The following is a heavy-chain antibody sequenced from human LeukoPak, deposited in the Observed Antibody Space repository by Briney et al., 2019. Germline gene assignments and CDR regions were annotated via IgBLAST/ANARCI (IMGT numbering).Heavy chain of an antibody. V-gene: IGHV3-23*01. CDR1: GFTFSNYA. CDR3: VKDREYAASAILDS. CDR2: VSGSGGSS. Sequence: GGSLRLSCDASGFTFSNYALSWVRQAPGKGLEWVSAVSGSGGSSYYAVSVKGRFTISRDNSKNTVYLPMNNLRTEDAAVYYCVKDREYAASAILDSWGQGTQVTVSS. D-gene: IGHD2-21*02. J-gene: IGHJ4*02.